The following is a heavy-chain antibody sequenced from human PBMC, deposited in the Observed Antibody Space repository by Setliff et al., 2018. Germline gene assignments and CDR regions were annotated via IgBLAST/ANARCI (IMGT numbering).Heavy chain of an antibody. Sequence: PGGSLRLSCAASGFSVSSSYMNWVRQAPGKGLEWVSLIYSSGTTYYADSVKGRFTISRDNSKNTVYLQMNSLRVADTAVYYCARTCSGSGCYAGLESWGQGTPVTVSS. D-gene: IGHD2-15*01. CDR2: IYSSGTT. V-gene: IGHV3-53*01. CDR1: GFSVSSSY. J-gene: IGHJ4*02. CDR3: ARTCSGSGCYAGLES.